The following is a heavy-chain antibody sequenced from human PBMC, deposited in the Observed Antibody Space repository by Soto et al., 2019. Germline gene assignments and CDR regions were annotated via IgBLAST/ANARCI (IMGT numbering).Heavy chain of an antibody. CDR2: IYSGGST. J-gene: IGHJ4*02. V-gene: IGHV3-53*01. CDR3: ASLLGIAAAARGDY. CDR1: GFTVSSNY. Sequence: EVQLVESGGGLIQPGGSLRLSCAASGFTVSSNYMSWVRQAPGKGLEWVSVIYSGGSTYYADSVKGRFTISRDNSKNTPYLQMNSRRAEDTAVYYWASLLGIAAAARGDYWGQGTLVTVSS. D-gene: IGHD6-13*01.